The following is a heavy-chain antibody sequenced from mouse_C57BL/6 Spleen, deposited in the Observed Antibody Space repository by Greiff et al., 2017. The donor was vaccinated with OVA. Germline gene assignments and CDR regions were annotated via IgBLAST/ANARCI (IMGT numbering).Heavy chain of an antibody. CDR3: TRDYYGSSYGYFDV. Sequence: QVHVKQSGAELVRPGASVTLSCKASGYTFTDYEMHWVKQTPVHGLEWIGAIDPETGGTAYNQKFKGKAILTADKSSSTAYMELRSLTSEDSAVYYCTRDYYGSSYGYFDVWGTGTTVTVSS. D-gene: IGHD1-1*01. CDR2: IDPETGGT. CDR1: GYTFTDYE. V-gene: IGHV1-15*01. J-gene: IGHJ1*03.